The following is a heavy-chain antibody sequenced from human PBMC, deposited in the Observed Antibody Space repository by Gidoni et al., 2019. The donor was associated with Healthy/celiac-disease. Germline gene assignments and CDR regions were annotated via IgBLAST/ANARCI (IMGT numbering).Heavy chain of an antibody. D-gene: IGHD3-22*01. J-gene: IGHJ4*02. V-gene: IGHV3-48*01. CDR3: ARDHYYDSSGYYGYFDY. Sequence: EVQLVESGGGLVQPGGSLRLSCAASGFTFSSYSMNWVRQAPGKGLEWVSYISSSSSTIYYADSVKGRFTISRDNAKNSLYLQMNSLRAEDTAVYYCARDHYYDSSGYYGYFDYWGQGTLVTVSS. CDR1: GFTFSSYS. CDR2: ISSSSSTI.